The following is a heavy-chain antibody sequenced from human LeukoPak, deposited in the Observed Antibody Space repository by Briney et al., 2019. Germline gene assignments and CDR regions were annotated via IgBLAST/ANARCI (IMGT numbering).Heavy chain of an antibody. CDR3: AKEKTIRDYFDY. J-gene: IGHJ4*02. V-gene: IGHV3-30*18. CDR1: GFTFSSYG. Sequence: PGGSLRLSCAASGFTFSSYGMHWVRQAPGKGLEWVAVISYDGSNKYYADSVKGRFTISRDNSKNTLYLQMNSLRAEDTAVYYCAKEKTIRDYFDYWGQGTLVTVSS. CDR2: ISYDGSNK. D-gene: IGHD4-17*01.